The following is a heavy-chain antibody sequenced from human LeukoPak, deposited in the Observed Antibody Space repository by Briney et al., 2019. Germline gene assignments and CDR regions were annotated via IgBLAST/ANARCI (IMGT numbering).Heavy chain of an antibody. CDR3: ARVGCSGGSCYPDY. Sequence: PSETLSLTCSVSGDSNSLYYWSWIRQPPGKGLEWIGYISYSGSANYNPSLKSRVTMSVDTSKNQFSLSLRSVTAADTAVYYCARVGCSGGSCYPDYWGEGTLVTVSS. D-gene: IGHD2-15*01. V-gene: IGHV4-59*01. J-gene: IGHJ4*02. CDR1: GDSNSLYY. CDR2: ISYSGSA.